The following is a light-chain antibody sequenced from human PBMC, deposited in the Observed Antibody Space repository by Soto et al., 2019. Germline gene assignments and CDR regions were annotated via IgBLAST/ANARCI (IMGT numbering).Light chain of an antibody. J-gene: IGKJ3*01. CDR1: QIISTY. CDR3: QQSYSPPPFT. Sequence: DIHMTQSPSSLSASVGDTVTITCRTSQIISTYLNWYQQKPGKPPKLLIYSASRLQSGVPSRFGGSGSGTEFTLTITSLQPEDFATYYCQQSYSPPPFTFGPGTKVDIK. V-gene: IGKV1-39*01. CDR2: SAS.